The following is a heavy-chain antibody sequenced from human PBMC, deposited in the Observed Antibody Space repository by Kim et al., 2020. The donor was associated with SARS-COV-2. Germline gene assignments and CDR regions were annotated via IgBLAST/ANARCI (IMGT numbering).Heavy chain of an antibody. V-gene: IGHV1-69*13. CDR3: ASKTTWRFQDDWYFNL. D-gene: IGHD1-7*01. Sequence: SVKVSCKASGGTFSSYAISWVRQAPGQGLEWMGGIIPIFGTANYAQKFQGRVTITADESTSTAYMELSSLRSEDTAVYYCASKTTWRFQDDWYFNLWGRGTLVTVSS. CDR2: IIPIFGTA. J-gene: IGHJ2*01. CDR1: GGTFSSYA.